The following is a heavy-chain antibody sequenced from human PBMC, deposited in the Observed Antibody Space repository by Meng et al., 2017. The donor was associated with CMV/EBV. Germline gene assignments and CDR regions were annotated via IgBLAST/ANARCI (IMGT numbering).Heavy chain of an antibody. CDR2: ISSSSSYI. CDR3: ARDRYCSSTSCYTYYYYGMDV. CDR1: GFTFSSYS. D-gene: IGHD2-2*02. Sequence: GESLKISCAASGFTFSSYSMNWVRQAPGKGLEWVSSISSSSSYIYYADSMKGRFTISRDNAKNSLYLQMNSLRAEDTAVYYCARDRYCSSTSCYTYYYYGMDVWGQGTLVTVSS. J-gene: IGHJ6*02. V-gene: IGHV3-21*01.